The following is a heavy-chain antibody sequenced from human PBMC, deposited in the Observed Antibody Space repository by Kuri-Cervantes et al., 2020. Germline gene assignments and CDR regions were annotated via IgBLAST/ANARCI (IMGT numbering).Heavy chain of an antibody. J-gene: IGHJ1*01. D-gene: IGHD4-17*01. CDR3: ARFGDYDEYFQH. V-gene: IGHV1-2*04. Sequence: ASVKVSCKASGYTFTSYAMHWERQAPGQGLEWMGWINPNSGGTNYAQKFQGWVTMTRDTSISTAYMELSRLRSDDTAVYYCARFGDYDEYFQHWGQGTLVTVSS. CDR2: INPNSGGT. CDR1: GYTFTSYA.